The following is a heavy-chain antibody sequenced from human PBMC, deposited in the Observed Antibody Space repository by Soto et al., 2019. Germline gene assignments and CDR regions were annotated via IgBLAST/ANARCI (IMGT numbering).Heavy chain of an antibody. CDR1: GGSFSGYY. CDR2: INHSGST. J-gene: IGHJ4*02. CDR3: ARVRLTTGRNYYFDD. V-gene: IGHV4-34*01. D-gene: IGHD1-7*01. Sequence: PSETLSLTCAVYGGSFSGYYWSWIRQPPGKGLEWIGEINHSGSTNYNPSLKSRVTISVDTSKNQFSLKLSSVTAADTAVYYCARVRLTTGRNYYFDDWGQGTLVTVSS.